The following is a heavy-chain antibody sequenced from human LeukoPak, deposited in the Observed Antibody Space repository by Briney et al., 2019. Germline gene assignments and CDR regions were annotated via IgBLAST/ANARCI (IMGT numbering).Heavy chain of an antibody. J-gene: IGHJ4*02. CDR2: ISGVGTST. Sequence: GGSLRLSCAASGFTFSSFAMSWVRQAPGKGLEWVSGISGVGTSTYYEDSVKGRFTISRDNSKNTLYLQMSSLRAEDTAVYYCAKFSEDTTMIRDYWGQGTLVTVSS. CDR3: AKFSEDTTMIRDY. V-gene: IGHV3-23*01. D-gene: IGHD5-18*01. CDR1: GFTFSSFA.